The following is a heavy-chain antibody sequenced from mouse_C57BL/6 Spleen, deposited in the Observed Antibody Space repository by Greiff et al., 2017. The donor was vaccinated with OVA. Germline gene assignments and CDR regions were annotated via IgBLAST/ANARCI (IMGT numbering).Heavy chain of an antibody. CDR1: GYAFSSSW. CDR2: IYPGDGDT. J-gene: IGHJ3*01. V-gene: IGHV1-82*01. CDR3: ARWGPPSWLAY. Sequence: VKLMESGPELVKPGASVKISCKASGYAFSSSWMNWVKQRPGKGLEWIGRIYPGDGDTNYNGKFKGKATLTADKSSSTAYMQLSSLTSEDSAVYFCARWGPPSWLAYWGQGTLVTVSA.